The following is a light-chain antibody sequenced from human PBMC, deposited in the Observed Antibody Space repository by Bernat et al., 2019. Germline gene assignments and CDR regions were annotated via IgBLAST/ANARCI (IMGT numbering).Light chain of an antibody. CDR1: SSDVGAYDY. V-gene: IGLV2-14*03. Sequence: QSALTQPASVSGSPGQSIAISCIGTSSDVGAYDYVSWYQQHPGKAPKLMIYDVSNRPSGVSNRFSGSKSGNTASLTISVLQAEDEADYYCNSYTPTNTPSYVFGTGTKVTVL. CDR2: DVS. J-gene: IGLJ1*01. CDR3: NSYTPTNTPSYV.